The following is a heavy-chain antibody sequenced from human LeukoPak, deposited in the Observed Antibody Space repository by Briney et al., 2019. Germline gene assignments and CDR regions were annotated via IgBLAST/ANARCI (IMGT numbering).Heavy chain of an antibody. CDR3: ARSRAGNDFLSAFYSFDI. V-gene: IGHV4-39*01. Sequence: SETLSLTCTVSGGSISSSSYYWGWIRQPPGKGLEWIGSIHYSGSTYYNPSLKSRVTISVDTSKNQFSLKLSSVTAADSAVYYCARSRAGNDFLSAFYSFDIWGQGTIVTVSS. D-gene: IGHD3-3*01. CDR2: IHYSGST. CDR1: GGSISSSSYY. J-gene: IGHJ3*02.